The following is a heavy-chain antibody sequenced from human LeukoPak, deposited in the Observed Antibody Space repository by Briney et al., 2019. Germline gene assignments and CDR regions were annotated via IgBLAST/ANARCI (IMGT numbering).Heavy chain of an antibody. CDR3: ARHFRGYGYAAAGIFDS. CDR2: IYDSEST. V-gene: IGHV4-59*08. D-gene: IGHD5-12*01. CDR1: GASISTYY. Sequence: SETLSLTCTVSGASISTYYWSWSRQPPGKGLEWIGWIGNIYDSESTNYNPSLRSRVTISVDTSKNQFSLKLSSVTAADTAVYYCARHFRGYGYAAAGIFDSWGQGTLVTVSS. J-gene: IGHJ4*02.